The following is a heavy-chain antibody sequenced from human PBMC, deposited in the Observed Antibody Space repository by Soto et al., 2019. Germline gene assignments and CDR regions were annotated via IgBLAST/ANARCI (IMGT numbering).Heavy chain of an antibody. CDR2: MYHDGNT. Sequence: TSETLSLTCAVSGYSISSGCFWGWIRQPPGKGLEWIANMYHDGNTHYNPSLKSRVTMSVDTSKDQFSLKLNSVTAADTAVYYFARESYSGYQSYDYWGQGILVPASP. D-gene: IGHD5-12*01. V-gene: IGHV4-38-2*02. CDR3: ARESYSGYQSYDY. J-gene: IGHJ4*02. CDR1: GYSISSGCF.